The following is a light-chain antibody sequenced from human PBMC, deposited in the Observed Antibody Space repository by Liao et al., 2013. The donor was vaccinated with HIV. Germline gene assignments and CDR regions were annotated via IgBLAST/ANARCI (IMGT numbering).Light chain of an antibody. CDR3: QAWDSSTVV. Sequence: SYELTQPPSMSVSPGQTARITCSGDALPKQQVYWYQQKPGQAPVLMIFKGTERPSGIPERFSGSNSGNTATLTISGTQTMDEADYYCQAWDSSTVVFGTGTRVTVL. CDR2: KGT. CDR1: ALPKQQ. V-gene: IGLV3-1*01. J-gene: IGLJ1*01.